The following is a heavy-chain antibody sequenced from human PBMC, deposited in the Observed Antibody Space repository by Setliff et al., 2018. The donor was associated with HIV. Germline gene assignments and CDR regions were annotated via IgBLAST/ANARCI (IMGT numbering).Heavy chain of an antibody. CDR3: ARGLNYYGSGSYLPLGY. Sequence: GSLRLSCAASGFTFSDYYMSWIRQAPGKGLEWVSYITGSSSYTNYADSVKGRFTISRDNAKNSLYLQMNSLRAEDTAVYYCARGLNYYGSGSYLPLGYWGQGTLVTVSS. V-gene: IGHV3-11*06. D-gene: IGHD3-10*01. CDR1: GFTFSDYY. CDR2: ITGSSSYT. J-gene: IGHJ4*02.